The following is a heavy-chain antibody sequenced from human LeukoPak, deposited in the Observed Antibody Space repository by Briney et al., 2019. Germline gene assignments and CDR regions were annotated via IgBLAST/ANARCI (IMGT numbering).Heavy chain of an antibody. Sequence: GGSLRLSCAASGFTFRSYAMSWVRQAPGKGLEWVSGISGSGDSTYDADSVKGRFTISRDNSKNTLYLRMNSLRVEDTAVYYCAKVISSGYYYLDHWGQGALVTVSS. CDR1: GFTFRSYA. J-gene: IGHJ4*02. D-gene: IGHD3-22*01. CDR2: ISGSGDST. CDR3: AKVISSGYYYLDH. V-gene: IGHV3-23*01.